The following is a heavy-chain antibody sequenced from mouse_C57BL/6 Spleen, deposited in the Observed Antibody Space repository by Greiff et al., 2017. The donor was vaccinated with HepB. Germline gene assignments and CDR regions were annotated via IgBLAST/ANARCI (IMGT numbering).Heavy chain of an antibody. J-gene: IGHJ2*01. V-gene: IGHV1-76*01. Sequence: VQLQQSGAELVRPGASVKLSCKASGYTFTDYYINWVKQRPGQGLEWIARIYPGSGNTYYTEKLKGKATLTAEKSSSTAYMQPRSLTSEDSAVYFCARSDGYWDYFDDWGQGTTLTVSS. D-gene: IGHD2-3*01. CDR3: ARSDGYWDYFDD. CDR2: IYPGSGNT. CDR1: GYTFTDYY.